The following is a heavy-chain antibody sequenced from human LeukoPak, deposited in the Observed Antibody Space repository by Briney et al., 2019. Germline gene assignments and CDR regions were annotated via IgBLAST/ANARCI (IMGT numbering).Heavy chain of an antibody. CDR1: GGSISSYY. CDR2: IYYSGST. D-gene: IGHD4-17*01. J-gene: IGHJ4*02. CDR3: ARAANYGDCFDY. V-gene: IGHV4-59*01. Sequence: PSETLSLTCTVSGGSISSYYWSWIRQPPGKGLEWIGYIYYSGSTNYNPSLKGRVTISVDTSKNQFSLKLSSVTAADTAVYYCARAANYGDCFDYWGQGTLVTVSS.